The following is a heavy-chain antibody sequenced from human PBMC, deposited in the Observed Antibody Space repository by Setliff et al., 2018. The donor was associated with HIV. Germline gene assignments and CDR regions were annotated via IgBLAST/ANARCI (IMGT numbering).Heavy chain of an antibody. Sequence: PSETLSLTCAVYGGSFSGYYWSWIRQPPGKGLEWIGEIIHSGSTNYNPSLKSRVTISIDTSKHQFSLNLNSVTAADTAMYFCARGGGYYAPLVYWGRGTLVTVSS. CDR3: ARGGGYYAPLVY. CDR1: GGSFSGYY. CDR2: IIHSGST. V-gene: IGHV4-34*01. D-gene: IGHD3-22*01. J-gene: IGHJ2*01.